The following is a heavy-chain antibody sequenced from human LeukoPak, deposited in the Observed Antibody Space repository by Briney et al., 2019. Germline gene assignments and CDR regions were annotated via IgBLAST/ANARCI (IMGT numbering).Heavy chain of an antibody. V-gene: IGHV4-59*01. D-gene: IGHD2-21*02. CDR1: GGSISSYY. CDR2: IYYSGST. Sequence: SETLSLTCTVSGGSISSYYWSWIRQPPGKGLEWIGYIYYSGSTNYNPSLKSRITISVGTSKNQFSLKLSSVTAADTAVYYCARVCGGDCYPLGFDPWGQGTLVAVSS. J-gene: IGHJ5*02. CDR3: ARVCGGDCYPLGFDP.